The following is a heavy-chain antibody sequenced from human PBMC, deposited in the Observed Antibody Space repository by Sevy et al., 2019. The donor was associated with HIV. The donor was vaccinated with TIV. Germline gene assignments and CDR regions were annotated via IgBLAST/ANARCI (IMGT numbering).Heavy chain of an antibody. CDR1: GYIFNDYY. V-gene: IGHV1-2*02. J-gene: IGHJ6*03. CDR3: ARAVEQWLGDYYYYMDV. CDR2: IKPNSGGT. D-gene: IGHD6-19*01. Sequence: ASVKVSCRASGYIFNDYYLHWVRQAPGQGLEWMGWIKPNSGGTDYAQKFQGRVTMTRDTSINTAYMDLTSLTFDDTAVYYCARAVEQWLGDYYYYMDVWDTGTTVTVSS.